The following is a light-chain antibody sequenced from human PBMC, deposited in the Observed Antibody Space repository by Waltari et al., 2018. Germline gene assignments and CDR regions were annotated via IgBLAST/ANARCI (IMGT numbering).Light chain of an antibody. Sequence: NFVLTQPHSVSGSPGRTVTIPCTRSRGSITSDFVQWYRLRPGSAPKTIINKDNQRPSGVPDRFSGSIDTSSNSASLTIAGLTTEDEADYYCQTCDTTVLIFGGGTQLTVL. CDR1: RGSITSDF. J-gene: IGLJ2*01. CDR3: QTCDTTVLI. V-gene: IGLV6-57*04. CDR2: KDN.